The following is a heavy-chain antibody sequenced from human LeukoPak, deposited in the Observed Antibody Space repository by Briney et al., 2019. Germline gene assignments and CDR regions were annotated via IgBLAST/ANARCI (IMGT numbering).Heavy chain of an antibody. Sequence: GGSLRLSCAASGFTFSSYAMHWVRQAPGKGLEWVAVISYDGSNKYYADSVKGRFTISRDNSKNTLYLQMNSLRAEDTAVYYCAKSGRYSSSWSPFDYWGQGTLVTVSS. CDR1: GFTFSSYA. CDR3: AKSGRYSSSWSPFDY. CDR2: ISYDGSNK. J-gene: IGHJ4*02. D-gene: IGHD6-13*01. V-gene: IGHV3-30*18.